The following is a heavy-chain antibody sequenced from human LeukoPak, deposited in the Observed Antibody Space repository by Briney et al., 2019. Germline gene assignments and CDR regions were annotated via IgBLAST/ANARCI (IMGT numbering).Heavy chain of an antibody. CDR1: GYTFSSYG. V-gene: IGHV1-18*01. J-gene: IGHJ4*02. D-gene: IGHD6-19*01. CDR3: ARGSRGLAVAGLDY. CDR2: ISIYKGNT. Sequence: APVKVSCMASGYTFSSYGISWVRQAPGQGLEWMGWISIYKGNTSYAQKLQGRVTMTTDTSTSTAYMEVRSLRSDDTAVYYCARGSRGLAVAGLDYWGQGTLVTVSS.